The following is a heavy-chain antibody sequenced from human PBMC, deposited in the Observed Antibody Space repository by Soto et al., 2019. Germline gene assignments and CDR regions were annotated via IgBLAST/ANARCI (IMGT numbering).Heavy chain of an antibody. V-gene: IGHV1-69*08. CDR3: ARPDFGDYWYFDL. CDR2: IIPALGTT. D-gene: IGHD4-17*01. J-gene: IGHJ2*01. CDR1: GGPFSSHT. Sequence: QDQLVQSGAEVKKPGSSVKVSCKAFGGPFSSHTFSWVRQAPGQGLEWMGRIIPALGTTTYAQKFQGRVTILEDESVTTVYMELNSLSTEDTAVYYCARPDFGDYWYFDLWGRGTLVTVSS.